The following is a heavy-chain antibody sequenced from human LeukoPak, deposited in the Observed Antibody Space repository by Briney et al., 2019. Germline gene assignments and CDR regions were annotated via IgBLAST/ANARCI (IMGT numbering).Heavy chain of an antibody. CDR1: GGSISSGSYY. D-gene: IGHD3-9*01. Sequence: SQTLSLTCTVSGGSISSGSYYWRWIRQPAGKGLEWIGRIYTSGSTNYNPSLKSRVTISVDTSKNQFSLKLSSVTAADTAVYYCARGAHHYDILTGYPNWGQGTLVTVSS. CDR3: ARGAHHYDILTGYPN. V-gene: IGHV4-61*02. CDR2: IYTSGST. J-gene: IGHJ4*02.